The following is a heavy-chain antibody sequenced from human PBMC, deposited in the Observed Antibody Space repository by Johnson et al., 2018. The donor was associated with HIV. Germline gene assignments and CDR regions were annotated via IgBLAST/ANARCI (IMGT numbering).Heavy chain of an antibody. CDR3: ARVSFSGWYLGFGRDAFDI. Sequence: VQLVESGGDLVKPGVSLRLSCTASGFTFSDYYMSWIRQAPGKGLEWVSLIYTGGSTYYADSVKGRFTIPRDNSKNTLYLQITSRRVEDTAVYNCARVSFSGWYLGFGRDAFDIWGQGTMVTVSS. D-gene: IGHD6-19*01. J-gene: IGHJ3*02. V-gene: IGHV3-66*01. CDR2: IYTGGST. CDR1: GFTFSDYY.